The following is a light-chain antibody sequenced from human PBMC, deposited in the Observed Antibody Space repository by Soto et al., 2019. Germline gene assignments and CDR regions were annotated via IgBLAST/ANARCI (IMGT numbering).Light chain of an antibody. J-gene: IGKJ1*01. CDR2: GAT. Sequence: VMTQSPATLSVSPGERATLSCRASLSVGTNLAWYQQKPGQPPRLLIYGATTRATGIPARFSGSGSGTDFTLTIRSLQSEDFAVYYCQHHNNWPPGTFGQGTRVEIK. V-gene: IGKV3-15*01. CDR1: LSVGTN. CDR3: QHHNNWPPGT.